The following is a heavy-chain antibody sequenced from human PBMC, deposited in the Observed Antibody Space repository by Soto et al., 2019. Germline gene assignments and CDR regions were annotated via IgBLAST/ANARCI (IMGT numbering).Heavy chain of an antibody. CDR2: IIPIFGTA. J-gene: IGHJ4*02. CDR1: GGTFSSYA. V-gene: IGHV1-69*13. D-gene: IGHD1-26*01. Sequence: SVKVSCKASGGTFSSYAISWVRQAPGQGLEWMGGIIPIFGTANYAQKFQGRVTITADESTSTAYMELSSLRSEDTAVYYCARGVYIVGATLDYWGQGTLVTVSS. CDR3: ARGVYIVGATLDY.